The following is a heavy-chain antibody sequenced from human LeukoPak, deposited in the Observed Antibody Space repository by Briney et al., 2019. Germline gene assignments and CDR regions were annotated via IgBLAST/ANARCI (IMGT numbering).Heavy chain of an antibody. CDR3: AKDRGGGILGIVVVPAAFDY. D-gene: IGHD2-2*01. CDR1: GFTFSSYG. Sequence: GGSLRLSCAASGFTFSSYGMSWVRQAPGRGLEWVSAISGSGGSTYYADSVKGRFTISRDNSKNTLYLQMNSLRAEDTAVYYCAKDRGGGILGIVVVPAAFDYWGQGTLVTVSS. J-gene: IGHJ4*02. CDR2: ISGSGGST. V-gene: IGHV3-23*01.